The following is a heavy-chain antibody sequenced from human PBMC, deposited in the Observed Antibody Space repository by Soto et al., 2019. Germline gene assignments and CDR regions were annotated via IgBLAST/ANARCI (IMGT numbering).Heavy chain of an antibody. D-gene: IGHD3-22*01. Sequence: PSETLSLTCTVSGGSISSYYWSWIRQPPGKGLEWIGYIYYSGSTNYNPSLKSRVTISVDTSKNQFSLKLSSVTAADTAVYYCARSLQLDGGGYFDYWGQGTLVTVPS. CDR1: GGSISSYY. CDR2: IYYSGST. J-gene: IGHJ4*02. V-gene: IGHV4-59*01. CDR3: ARSLQLDGGGYFDY.